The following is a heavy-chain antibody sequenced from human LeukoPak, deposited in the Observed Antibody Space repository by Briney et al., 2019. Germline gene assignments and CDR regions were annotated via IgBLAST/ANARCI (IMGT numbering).Heavy chain of an antibody. CDR2: ISSSGSTI. Sequence: TGGSLRLSCAASGFTFSDYYMSWIRQAPGKGLEWVSYISSSGSTIYYADSVKGRFTISRDNAKNSLYLQMNSLRAEDTAVYYCARDDFWSGYYIYDWGQGTLVTVSS. CDR1: GFTFSDYY. CDR3: ARDDFWSGYYIYD. D-gene: IGHD3-3*01. V-gene: IGHV3-11*01. J-gene: IGHJ4*02.